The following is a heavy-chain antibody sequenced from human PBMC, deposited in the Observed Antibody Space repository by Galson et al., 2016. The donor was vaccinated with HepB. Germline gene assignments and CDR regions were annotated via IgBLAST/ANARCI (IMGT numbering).Heavy chain of an antibody. J-gene: IGHJ3*02. V-gene: IGHV1-46*01. CDR2: IKPSGGTR. CDR3: ARALSIGREDAFDI. CDR1: GYTFTSYC. D-gene: IGHD2-15*01. Sequence: SVKVSCKASGYTFTSYCMHWVRQAPGQGLEWMGRIKPSGGTRIYAQKFQGRVTMTRDTSTSTVYMELSSLRSEDTAVYYCARALSIGREDAFDIWGQGTMVTVSS.